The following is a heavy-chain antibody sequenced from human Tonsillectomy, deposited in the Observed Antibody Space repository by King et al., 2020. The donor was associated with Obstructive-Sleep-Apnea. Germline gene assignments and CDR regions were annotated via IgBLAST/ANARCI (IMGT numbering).Heavy chain of an antibody. J-gene: IGHJ4*02. CDR3: ARSSRAYFYVPGY. V-gene: IGHV3-30*04. CDR1: GFTFSNYA. Sequence: VQLVESGGGVVQPEGSLRVSCGASGFTFSNYAMHWVRQAPGKGLRWVAVISYDGRQRYHADAVKGRFTISRDNSNNTLYLQMNSLRAEDTAVYYCARSSRAYFYVPGYWGQGTLVTVSS. CDR2: ISYDGRQR. D-gene: IGHD3-22*01.